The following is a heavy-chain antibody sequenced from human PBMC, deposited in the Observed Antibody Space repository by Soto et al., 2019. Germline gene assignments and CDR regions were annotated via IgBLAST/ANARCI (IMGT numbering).Heavy chain of an antibody. D-gene: IGHD3-22*01. V-gene: IGHV5-51*01. Sequence: LGESLKISCKGSGHSFSSYWIGWVRQMPGKGLEWMGIIYPDDSDTKYSPSFQGQVTISADKSISTAFLQWSSLKASDTAIYYCARHPLSHYYDSSGYYPYFDYWGQGTLVTVSS. CDR2: IYPDDSDT. CDR1: GHSFSSYW. CDR3: ARHPLSHYYDSSGYYPYFDY. J-gene: IGHJ4*02.